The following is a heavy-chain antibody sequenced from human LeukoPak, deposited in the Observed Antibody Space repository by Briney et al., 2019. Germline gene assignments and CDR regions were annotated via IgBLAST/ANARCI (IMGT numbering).Heavy chain of an antibody. CDR1: GFTFSNYA. J-gene: IGHJ4*02. D-gene: IGHD1-26*01. CDR2: IKSKTDGGTT. V-gene: IGHV3-15*01. Sequence: GGSLRLSCAASGFTFSNYAVSWVRQAPGKGLEWVGRIKSKTDGGTTDYAAPVKGRFTISRDDSKNTLYLQMNSLKTEDTAVYYCTTRGGSFSIFDYWGQGTLVTVSS. CDR3: TTRGGSFSIFDY.